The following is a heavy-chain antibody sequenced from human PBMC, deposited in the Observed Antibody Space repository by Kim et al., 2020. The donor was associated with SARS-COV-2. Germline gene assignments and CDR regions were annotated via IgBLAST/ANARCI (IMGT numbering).Heavy chain of an antibody. Sequence: SETLSLTCAVYGGSFSTYYWSWIRQPPGKGLEWIGEINHSGSTNYNPSLKSRVTISVDTSNNQFSLKLSSVTAADTAVYYCARVRGVNFLFGYYYYCMDV. CDR1: GGSFSTYY. V-gene: IGHV4-34*01. D-gene: IGHD1-1*01. CDR2: INHSGST. J-gene: IGHJ6*01. CDR3: ARVRGVNFLFGYYYYCMDV.